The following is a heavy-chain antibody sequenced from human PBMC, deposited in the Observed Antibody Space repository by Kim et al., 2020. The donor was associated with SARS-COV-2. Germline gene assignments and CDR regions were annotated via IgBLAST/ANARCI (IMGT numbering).Heavy chain of an antibody. CDR3: ARDQGELRYFDWLSESYYYYGMDV. Sequence: GGSLRLSCAASGFTFSSYSMNWVRQAPGKGLEWVSSISSSSSYIYYADSVKGRFTISRDNAKNSLYLQMNSLRAEDTTVYYCARDQGELRYFDWLSESYYYYGMDVWGQGTTVTVSS. J-gene: IGHJ6*02. CDR1: GFTFSSYS. V-gene: IGHV3-21*01. CDR2: ISSSSSYI. D-gene: IGHD3-9*01.